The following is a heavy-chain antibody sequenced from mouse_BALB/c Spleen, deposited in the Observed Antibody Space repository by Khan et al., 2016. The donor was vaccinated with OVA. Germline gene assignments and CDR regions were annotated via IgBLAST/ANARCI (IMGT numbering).Heavy chain of an antibody. J-gene: IGHJ4*01. V-gene: IGHV9-3-1*01. CDR2: INTYTGET. Sequence: QIQLVQSGPELKKPGETVKISCKASGYTFTNYGMNWVKQSPGKALKWMGWINTYTGETTHADDFKGRFAFSLDTSASTASLQINNLKNEDTATLCSSRPPDVSYALDHWGQGTSGTVSS. CDR3: SRPPDVSYALDH. CDR1: GYTFTNYG.